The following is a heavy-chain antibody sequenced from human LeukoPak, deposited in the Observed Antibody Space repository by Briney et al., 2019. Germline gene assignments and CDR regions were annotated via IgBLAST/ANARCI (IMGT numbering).Heavy chain of an antibody. CDR2: INHSGST. CDR3: ARGRGPVTMVRGMFDP. CDR1: GGSFSGYY. J-gene: IGHJ5*02. Sequence: PSETLSLTCAVSGGSFSGYYWSWIRQPPGQGLEWIGEINHSGSTNYNPSLKSRVTISVDTSKNQFSLTLSSVTGADTAVYYCARGRGPVTMVRGMFDPWGQGTLVTVSS. D-gene: IGHD3-10*01. V-gene: IGHV4-34*01.